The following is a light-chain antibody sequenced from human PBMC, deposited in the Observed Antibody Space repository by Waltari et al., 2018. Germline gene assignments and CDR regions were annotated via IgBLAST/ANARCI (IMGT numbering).Light chain of an antibody. CDR3: LQYHYWPPWT. V-gene: IGKV3-15*01. CDR1: QNVGTK. J-gene: IGKJ1*01. CDR2: DAF. Sequence: ERVMTQSPATLSVSPGERATLSCRASQNVGTKLAWYQQKPGLAPRLLIYDAFTRATGIPARFSGSGSGTEFTLTISSLQSEDLALYHCLQYHYWPPWTFGQGTKVEVK.